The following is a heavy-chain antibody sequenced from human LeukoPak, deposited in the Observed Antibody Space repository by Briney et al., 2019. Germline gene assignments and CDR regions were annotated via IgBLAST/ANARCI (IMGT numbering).Heavy chain of an antibody. D-gene: IGHD6-19*01. CDR2: ISGSGGTT. CDR3: AKTLRAVAGTAFDY. V-gene: IGHV3-23*01. CDR1: GFTFSSYA. Sequence: GSLRLSCAASGFTFSSYAMSWVRQAPGKGLEWVSSISGSGGTTYYADSVMGRFTISRDNSKSTLYLQMNSLRAEDTAVYYCAKTLRAVAGTAFDYWGQGTLVTVSS. J-gene: IGHJ4*02.